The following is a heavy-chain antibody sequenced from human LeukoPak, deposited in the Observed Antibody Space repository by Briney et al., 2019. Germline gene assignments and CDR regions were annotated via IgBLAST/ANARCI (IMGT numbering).Heavy chain of an antibody. Sequence: PSETLSLTRAVYGGSFSGYYWSWIRQPPGKGLEWIGEINHSGSTNYNPSLKSRVTISVDTSKNQFSLKLSSVTAADTAVYYCARTTTGGYCSSTSCHRRGYDYWGQGTLVTVSS. V-gene: IGHV4-34*01. CDR3: ARTTTGGYCSSTSCHRRGYDY. D-gene: IGHD2-2*02. J-gene: IGHJ4*02. CDR1: GGSFSGYY. CDR2: INHSGST.